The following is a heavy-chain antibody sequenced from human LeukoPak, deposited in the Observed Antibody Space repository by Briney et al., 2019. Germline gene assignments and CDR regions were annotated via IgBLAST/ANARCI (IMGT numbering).Heavy chain of an antibody. J-gene: IGHJ4*02. CDR3: AIKPLGYCSGTSCNPPLDY. Sequence: GGSLRLSCAASGFTFSSYAMSWVRQAPGKGLEWVSAISGSGGSTYYADSVKGRFTISRDNSKNTLYLQMNSLGAEDTAVYYCAIKPLGYCSGTSCNPPLDYWGQGTLVTVSS. V-gene: IGHV3-23*01. D-gene: IGHD2-2*01. CDR2: ISGSGGST. CDR1: GFTFSSYA.